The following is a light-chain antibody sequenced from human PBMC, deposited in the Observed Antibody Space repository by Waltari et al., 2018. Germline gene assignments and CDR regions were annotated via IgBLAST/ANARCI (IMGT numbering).Light chain of an antibody. CDR1: SSDVGGYNY. J-gene: IGLJ2*01. V-gene: IGLV2-8*01. CDR2: EVS. CDR3: SSYAGSNIWRV. Sequence: QSALTQPPSASGSPGQSVTISCTGTSSDVGGYNYVSWYQQHPGKAPKLMIYEVSKRPSGVPDRFSGSKSGNTASLTVSGLQAEDEADYYGSSYAGSNIWRVFGGGTKLTVL.